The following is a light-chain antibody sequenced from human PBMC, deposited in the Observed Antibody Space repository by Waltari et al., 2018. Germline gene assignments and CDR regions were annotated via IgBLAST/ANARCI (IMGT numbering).Light chain of an antibody. Sequence: DIQMTQSPSSLSASVGDRVTITCRASQSISSYLNWYQQKPGKAPKLLIYAASSLQSGVPSRFSVSGSGTDFTLTIRSLQPEDFATYYCQPSYSTPRTFGQGTKVEIK. CDR3: QPSYSTPRT. CDR1: QSISSY. J-gene: IGKJ1*01. CDR2: AAS. V-gene: IGKV1-39*01.